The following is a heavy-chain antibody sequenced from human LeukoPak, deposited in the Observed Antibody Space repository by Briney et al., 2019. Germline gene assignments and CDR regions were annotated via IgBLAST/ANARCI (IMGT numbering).Heavy chain of an antibody. CDR2: ISGSGGST. CDR3: AKHEEQQPAFVHY. Sequence: GGSLRLSCAASGFTFSSFAMSWVRQAPGKGLEWVSAISGSGGSTYYADSVKGRFTISRDSSKDTLYLHMNSLRAGDTAVYYCAKHEEQQPAFVHYWGQGTLVTVSS. V-gene: IGHV3-23*01. CDR1: GFTFSSFA. D-gene: IGHD6-13*01. J-gene: IGHJ4*02.